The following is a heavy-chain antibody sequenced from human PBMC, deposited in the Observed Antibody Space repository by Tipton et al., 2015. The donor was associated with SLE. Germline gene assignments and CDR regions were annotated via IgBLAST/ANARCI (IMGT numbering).Heavy chain of an antibody. CDR3: ARGPPFMERERNWFGP. V-gene: IGHV4-59*01. CDR2: IYHSGIT. Sequence: TLSLTCTVSGGSIRSYYWTWIRQPPGKRLEWIAYIYHSGITNYNPSLQSRVTISVDRSKNQFSLKLTSVTAADTAVYYCARGPPFMERERNWFGPWGQGTQVTVSS. D-gene: IGHD3-3*02. CDR1: GGSIRSYY. J-gene: IGHJ5*02.